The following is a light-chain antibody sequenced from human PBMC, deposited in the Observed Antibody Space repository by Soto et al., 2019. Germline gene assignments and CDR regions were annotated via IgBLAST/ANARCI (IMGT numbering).Light chain of an antibody. CDR2: DVS. CDR1: QDISNY. Sequence: DIQMTQSPSSLSASVGDRVTITCQASQDISNYLNWYHQKPGKAPKLLIYDVSNLEPGVPSRFGGSGSGTDFIFTISSLQPEDIATYYCQQYDNLFPTFGQGTRLEIK. CDR3: QQYDNLFPT. V-gene: IGKV1-33*01. J-gene: IGKJ5*01.